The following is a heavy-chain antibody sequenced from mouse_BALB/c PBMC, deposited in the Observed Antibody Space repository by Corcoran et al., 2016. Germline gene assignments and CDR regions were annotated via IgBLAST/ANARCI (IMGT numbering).Heavy chain of an antibody. CDR2: ILPGSGST. CDR3: ARAEGRRFAY. D-gene: IGHD3-3*01. Sequence: QVQLQHSGAALMNPWASVEISCQATGSTFSSYWLEWVKRRPGHGLAWIGGILPGSGSTNYNEKFKDKATFTEDPSTNTAYMQLSSLTAEESAVYYCARAEGRRFAYWGQGTLVTVSA. V-gene: IGHV1-9*01. J-gene: IGHJ3*01. CDR1: GSTFSSYW.